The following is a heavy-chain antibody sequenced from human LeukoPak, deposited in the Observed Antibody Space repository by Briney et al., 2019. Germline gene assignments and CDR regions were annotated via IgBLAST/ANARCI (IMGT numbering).Heavy chain of an antibody. J-gene: IGHJ4*02. D-gene: IGHD3-9*01. V-gene: IGHV3-53*01. CDR3: ARDGGSRILAFDY. CDR2: IYSGDKT. Sequence: GGSLRLSCAASGFSVSSHYMSWVRQAPGKGLESVSIIYSGDKTYYTDSVKGRFTISRDNSKNTVYLQMSSLRPDDTAAYYCARDGGSRILAFDYWGQGTLVTVSS. CDR1: GFSVSSHY.